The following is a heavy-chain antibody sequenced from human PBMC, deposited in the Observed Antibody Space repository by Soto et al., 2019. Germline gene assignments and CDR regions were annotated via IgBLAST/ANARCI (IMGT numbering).Heavy chain of an antibody. J-gene: IGHJ6*02. CDR2: IYYSGST. CDR1: GGSISSSSYD. V-gene: IGHV4-39*07. CDR3: ARGDVDTAMVTHYYYGMDV. Sequence: PSETLSLSCTVSGGSISSSSYDWGWIRQPPGKGLEWIGSIYYSGSTYYNPSLKSRVTISVDTSKNQFSLKLSSVTAADTAVYYCARGDVDTAMVTHYYYGMDVWGQGTTVTVSS. D-gene: IGHD5-18*01.